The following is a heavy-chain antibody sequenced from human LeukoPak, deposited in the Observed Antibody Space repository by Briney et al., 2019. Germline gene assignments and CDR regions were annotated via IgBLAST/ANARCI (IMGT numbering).Heavy chain of an antibody. J-gene: IGHJ5*02. CDR3: ARAPKDFYNWNDVSYNWFDP. CDR2: TYYRSKWYN. V-gene: IGHV6-1*01. CDR1: GDSVSSNSAA. D-gene: IGHD1-20*01. Sequence: SQTLSLTCAISGDSVSSNSAAWNWIRQSPSRGLEWLGRTYYRSKWYNDYAVSVKSRITINPDTSKNQFSLQLNSVTPEDTAVYYCARAPKDFYNWNDVSYNWFDPWGQGTLVTVSS.